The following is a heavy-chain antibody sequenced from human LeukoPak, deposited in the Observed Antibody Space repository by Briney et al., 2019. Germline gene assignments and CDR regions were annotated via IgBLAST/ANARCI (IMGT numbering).Heavy chain of an antibody. J-gene: IGHJ3*02. Sequence: KPSETLSLTCAVSGGSFSGYYWSWIRQPPGKGLEWVGEMNHSGSTNYNPSLKSRVTISVDTSNNQFSLKLSSVPAADTAVYYCARGSDFDYWAAFDIWGQGTMVTVSS. D-gene: IGHD2-8*02. CDR3: ARGSDFDYWAAFDI. CDR2: MNHSGST. CDR1: GGSFSGYY. V-gene: IGHV4-34*01.